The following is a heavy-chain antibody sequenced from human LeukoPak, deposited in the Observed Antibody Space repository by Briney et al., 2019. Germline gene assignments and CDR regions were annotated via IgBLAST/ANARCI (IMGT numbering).Heavy chain of an antibody. J-gene: IGHJ4*02. CDR1: GFTFSNYA. Sequence: PGGSLRLSCAASGFTFSNYAMSWVRQAPGKGLEWVSAVSGSGGSTYYADSVKGRFTISRDNSKNTLYPQMNSLRAEDTAVYYCARGPPNCSSTSCLDDFDYWGQGTLVTVSS. CDR2: VSGSGGST. V-gene: IGHV3-23*01. D-gene: IGHD2-2*01. CDR3: ARGPPNCSSTSCLDDFDY.